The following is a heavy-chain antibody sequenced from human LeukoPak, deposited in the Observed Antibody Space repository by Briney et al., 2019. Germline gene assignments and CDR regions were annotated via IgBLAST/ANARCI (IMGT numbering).Heavy chain of an antibody. D-gene: IGHD3-22*01. CDR1: GFTFSSYW. Sequence: GGSLRLYCAASGFTFSSYWMHWVRQAPGKGLVWVSRINSDGSSTSYADSVKGRFTISRDNAKNTLYLQMNSLRAEDTAVYYCARAPYYDSSGPLVWGQGTLVTVSS. CDR3: ARAPYYDSSGPLV. CDR2: INSDGSST. J-gene: IGHJ4*02. V-gene: IGHV3-74*01.